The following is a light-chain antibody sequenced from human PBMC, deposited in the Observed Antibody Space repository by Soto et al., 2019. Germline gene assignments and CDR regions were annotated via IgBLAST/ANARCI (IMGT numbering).Light chain of an antibody. V-gene: IGLV2-11*01. CDR2: DVS. CDR3: CSYAGSYTYV. CDR1: SSDVGGYNY. Sequence: QSALTQPRSVSGSPGQSVTISCTGTSSDVGGYNYVSWYQQYPGKAPKVMIYDVSKRPSGVPDRFTGSKTGNTASLIISGLQAEDEADYYCCSYAGSYTYVFGTGTKVTVL. J-gene: IGLJ1*01.